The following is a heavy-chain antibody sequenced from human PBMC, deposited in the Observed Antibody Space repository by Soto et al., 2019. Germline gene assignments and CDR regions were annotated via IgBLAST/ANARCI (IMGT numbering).Heavy chain of an antibody. CDR3: AKNPGYYYDSTGYHFDY. D-gene: IGHD3-22*01. CDR1: GFTFSSYA. CDR2: ISYDGSNK. J-gene: IGHJ4*02. V-gene: IGHV3-30-3*01. Sequence: GGSLRLSCAASGFTFSSYAMHWVRQAPCKGLEWVAVISYDGSNKYYADPVKGRFTISRDNSKNTLYLQMNSLRAEDTAVYYCAKNPGYYYDSTGYHFDYWGQGTLVTVSS.